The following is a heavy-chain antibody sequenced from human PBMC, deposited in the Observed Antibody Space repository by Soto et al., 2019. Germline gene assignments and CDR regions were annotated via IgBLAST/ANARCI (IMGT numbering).Heavy chain of an antibody. D-gene: IGHD3-10*01. Sequence: QVQLQESGPGLVKPSQTLSLTCTVSGGSFSSSDYYWSWIRQPPGRGLEWIGYIYYSGSTSYNPSLESRVTMSLDTSKNQFSLKLSSVTAADTAVYYCARFTNYSGSGSTHCDYWGQGTLVTVSS. CDR2: IYYSGST. CDR3: ARFTNYSGSGSTHCDY. CDR1: GGSFSSSDYY. V-gene: IGHV4-30-4*01. J-gene: IGHJ4*02.